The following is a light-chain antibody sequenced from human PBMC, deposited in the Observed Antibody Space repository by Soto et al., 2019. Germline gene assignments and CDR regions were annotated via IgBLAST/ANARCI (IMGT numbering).Light chain of an antibody. Sequence: IVMTQSPATLSVSPGEGVTLSCGASENVGTNLAWYQQKPGQAPRLLMYGSSTRATGIPATFSGSGSGTEFTLTISSLQSEDSAVYYCQQYNNWGLSFGGGTKVEIK. J-gene: IGKJ4*01. V-gene: IGKV3D-15*01. CDR3: QQYNNWGLS. CDR1: ENVGTN. CDR2: GSS.